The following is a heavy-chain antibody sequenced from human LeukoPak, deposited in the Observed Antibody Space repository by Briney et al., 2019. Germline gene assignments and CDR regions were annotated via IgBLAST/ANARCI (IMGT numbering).Heavy chain of an antibody. J-gene: IGHJ6*02. CDR2: IKQDGSEK. CDR1: GFTFSSYW. V-gene: IGHV3-7*01. D-gene: IGHD6-19*01. Sequence: GGSLRLSCAASGFTFSSYWMSWARQAPGKGLEWVANIKQDGSEKYYVDSVKGRFTISRDNAKNSLYLQMNSLRAEDTAVYYCARELAVAGTVYYYYYGMDVWGQGTTVTVSS. CDR3: ARELAVAGTVYYYYYGMDV.